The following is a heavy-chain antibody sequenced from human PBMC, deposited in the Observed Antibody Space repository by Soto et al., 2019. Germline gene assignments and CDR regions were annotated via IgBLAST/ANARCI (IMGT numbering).Heavy chain of an antibody. D-gene: IGHD2-2*01. J-gene: IGHJ3*02. CDR1: GYTFTSYD. Sequence: ASVKVSCKASGYTFTSYDINWVRQATGQGLEWMGWMNPNSGNTGYAQKNQGRVTMTRNTSISTAYMELSSLRSEDTAVYYCARGATYCSSTSCPTDHDAFDIWGQGTMVTVSS. V-gene: IGHV1-8*01. CDR2: MNPNSGNT. CDR3: ARGATYCSSTSCPTDHDAFDI.